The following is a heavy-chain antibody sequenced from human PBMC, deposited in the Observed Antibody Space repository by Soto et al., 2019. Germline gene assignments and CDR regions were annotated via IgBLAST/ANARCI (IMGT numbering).Heavy chain of an antibody. CDR1: GFIFSNYG. Sequence: PGGSLRLSCTASGFIFSNYGMSWVRQAPGKALEWVSVIYSGGSTYYADSVKGRFTISRDNSKNTLYLQMNSLRAEDTAVYYCARRGMATIGVAFDIWGQGTMVTVSS. CDR3: ARRGMATIGVAFDI. CDR2: IYSGGST. V-gene: IGHV3-53*01. D-gene: IGHD5-12*01. J-gene: IGHJ3*02.